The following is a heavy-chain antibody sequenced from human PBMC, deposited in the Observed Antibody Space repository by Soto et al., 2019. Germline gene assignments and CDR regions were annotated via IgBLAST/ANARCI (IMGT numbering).Heavy chain of an antibody. V-gene: IGHV1-8*01. Sequence: ASVKVSCKASGYTFTSYDIYWVRQATGQGLEWMAWMNPNTGNSGYAQKFQGRVTMTSDTSISTAHMELSSLRSEDTAVYYCARRAETNGWNGFGADKYYFDFWGQGTLVTVSS. CDR3: ARRAETNGWNGFGADKYYFDF. CDR1: GYTFTSYD. J-gene: IGHJ4*02. D-gene: IGHD1-1*01. CDR2: MNPNTGNS.